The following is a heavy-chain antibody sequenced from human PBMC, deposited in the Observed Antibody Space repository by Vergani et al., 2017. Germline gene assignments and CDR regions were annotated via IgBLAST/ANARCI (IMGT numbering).Heavy chain of an antibody. J-gene: IGHJ6*02. CDR1: GGSISSSNW. Sequence: QVQLQESGPGLVKPPGTLSLTCAVSGGSISSSNWWSWVRPPPGKGLEWIGEIYHSGSTNYNPSLKSLVTISVDKSKNQFSLKLSSVTSADTAVSYCARVRGCWYGLGYYYYGMEVWGQGTTVTVSS. V-gene: IGHV4-4*03. D-gene: IGHD6-13*01. CDR2: IYHSGST. CDR3: ARVRGCWYGLGYYYYGMEV.